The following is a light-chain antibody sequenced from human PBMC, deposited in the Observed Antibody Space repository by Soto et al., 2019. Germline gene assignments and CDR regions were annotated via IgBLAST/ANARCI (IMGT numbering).Light chain of an antibody. CDR3: QQRTNWPLT. Sequence: EIALTQSPATLSLSRGERATLSCRASQSVSRYLAWYQHKPGQAPRLLIYDASNRDTGIPARFSGSGSGTDFTLTISSLEPEDVAVYYCQQRTNWPLTFGGGTKVEIK. J-gene: IGKJ4*01. V-gene: IGKV3-11*01. CDR2: DAS. CDR1: QSVSRY.